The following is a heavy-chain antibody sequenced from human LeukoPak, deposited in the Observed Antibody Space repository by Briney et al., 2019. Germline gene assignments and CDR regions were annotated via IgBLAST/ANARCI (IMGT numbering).Heavy chain of an antibody. Sequence: GGSLRLSCAASGFTFSSYVMSGVRQAPGKGLEWVSSIIGGGGTYYADSVKGRFTISRDNSKNTLYLQMNSLRAEDTAVYYCAKRVMVRGVIGLDYWGQGTLVTVSS. CDR1: GFTFSSYV. D-gene: IGHD3-10*01. V-gene: IGHV3-23*01. CDR2: IIGGGGT. J-gene: IGHJ4*02. CDR3: AKRVMVRGVIGLDY.